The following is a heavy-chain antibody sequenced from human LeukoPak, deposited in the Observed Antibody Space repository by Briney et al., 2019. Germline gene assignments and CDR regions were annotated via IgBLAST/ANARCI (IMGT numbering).Heavy chain of an antibody. D-gene: IGHD2-21*02. J-gene: IGHJ4*02. CDR2: INHSGST. CDR3: ARAKVTAMPIDY. V-gene: IGHV4-34*01. CDR1: GGSFSGYY. Sequence: SETLSLTCAVYGGSFSGYYWSWIRQPPGKGLEWIGEINHSGSTNYNPSHKSRVTISVDTSKNQFSLKLGSVTAADTAVYYCARAKVTAMPIDYWGQGTLVTVSS.